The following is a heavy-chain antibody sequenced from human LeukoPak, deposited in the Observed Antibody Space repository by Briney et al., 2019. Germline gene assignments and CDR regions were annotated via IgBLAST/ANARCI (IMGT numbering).Heavy chain of an antibody. Sequence: GGSLRLSCAASGFTVSSNYMSWVRQAPGKGLEWVANIKQDGSEKYYVDSVKGRFTISRDNAKNSLYLQMNSLRAEDTAVYYYARTYYDFWSGYSNFDYWGQGTLVTVSS. D-gene: IGHD3-3*01. J-gene: IGHJ4*02. V-gene: IGHV3-7*01. CDR1: GFTVSSNY. CDR2: IKQDGSEK. CDR3: ARTYYDFWSGYSNFDY.